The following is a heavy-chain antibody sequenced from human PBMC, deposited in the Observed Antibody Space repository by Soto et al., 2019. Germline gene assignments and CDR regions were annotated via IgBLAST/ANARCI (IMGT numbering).Heavy chain of an antibody. V-gene: IGHV3-33*01. D-gene: IGHD5-12*01. J-gene: IGHJ4*02. Sequence: GGSLRLSCAASGFTFSSYGMHWVRQAPGKGLEWVAVIWYDGSNKYYADSVKGRFTISRDNSKNTLYLQMNSLRAEDTAVYYCERDLQQGFYIVATFGYWGQGTLVTVCS. CDR1: GFTFSSYG. CDR3: ERDLQQGFYIVATFGY. CDR2: IWYDGSNK.